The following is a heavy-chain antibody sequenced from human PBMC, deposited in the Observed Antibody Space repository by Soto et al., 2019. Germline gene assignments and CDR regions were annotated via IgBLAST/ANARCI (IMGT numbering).Heavy chain of an antibody. CDR1: GSTFINNA. CDR2: MIGSGGST. J-gene: IGHJ4*02. V-gene: IGHV3-23*01. D-gene: IGHD4-17*01. CDR3: ASRRNPYGAYDY. Sequence: GGSLRLSCAASGSTFINNAMSWVRQAPGKGLEWVSGMIGSGGSTYYTDSVKGRFTISRDKSKNTLYLQMNSLRADDTAVYYCASRRNPYGAYDYWGQGTLVTVSS.